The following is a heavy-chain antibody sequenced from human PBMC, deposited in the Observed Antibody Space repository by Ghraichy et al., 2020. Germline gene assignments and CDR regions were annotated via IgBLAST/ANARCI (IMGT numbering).Heavy chain of an antibody. D-gene: IGHD2-2*01. Sequence: SVKVSCKASGGTFSSYTISWVRQAPGQGLEWMGRIIPILGIANYAQKFQGRVTITADKSTSTGYMELSSLRSEDTAVYYCARAYCSSTSCYFWSSYWYFDLWGRGTLVTVSA. V-gene: IGHV1-69*02. CDR3: ARAYCSSTSCYFWSSYWYFDL. CDR1: GGTFSSYT. J-gene: IGHJ2*01. CDR2: IIPILGIA.